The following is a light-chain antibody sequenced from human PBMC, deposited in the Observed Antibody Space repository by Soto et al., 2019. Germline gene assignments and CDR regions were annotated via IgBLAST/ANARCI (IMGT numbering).Light chain of an antibody. Sequence: EIVLTQSPGTLSLFPGERATLSCRASQSVSSTYFAWYRQKPGQPPSLLIYGASNSATGVPDRFSGSGSGPDLTLTISRLEPEDFAVYYCQQYISSPPGFTFGPGTTVEIK. J-gene: IGKJ3*01. CDR3: QQYISSPPGFT. CDR2: GAS. V-gene: IGKV3-20*01. CDR1: QSVSSTY.